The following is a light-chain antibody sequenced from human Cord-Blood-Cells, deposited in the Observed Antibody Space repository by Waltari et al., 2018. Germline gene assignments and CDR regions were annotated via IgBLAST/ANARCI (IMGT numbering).Light chain of an antibody. CDR3: QQYDNLPFT. CDR2: DAS. V-gene: IGKV1-33*01. J-gene: IGKJ3*01. CDR1: QDISNY. Sequence: DIQMTQSPSSLSASVGDRVTITCQASQDISNYLNWYQQKPGKAPKLLSYDASNLETGVPSRFSGRGSETDFTFTISSLQPEDIATYYCQQYDNLPFTFGPGTKVDIK.